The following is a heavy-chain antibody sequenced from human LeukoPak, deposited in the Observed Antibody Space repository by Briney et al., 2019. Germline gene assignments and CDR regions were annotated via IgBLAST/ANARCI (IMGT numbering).Heavy chain of an antibody. V-gene: IGHV3-21*01. CDR2: ISSSSTYI. Sequence: GGSLRLSCAVSGFIFDNYGMSWVRQAPGKGLEWVSSISSSSTYIYYADSLEGRFTISRDNVRNSLYLQMNSLRAEDTAVYYCAGQEAAFDIWGQGTMVTVSS. CDR1: GFIFDNYG. J-gene: IGHJ3*02. CDR3: AGQEAAFDI.